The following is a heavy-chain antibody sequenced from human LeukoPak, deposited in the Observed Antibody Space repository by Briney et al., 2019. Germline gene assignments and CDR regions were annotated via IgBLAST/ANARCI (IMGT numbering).Heavy chain of an antibody. CDR1: GFTFSSYA. V-gene: IGHV3-30-3*01. D-gene: IGHD3-3*01. Sequence: GGSLRLSCAASGFTFSSYAMHWVRQAPGKGLEWVAVISYDGSNKYYADSVKGRFTISRDNSKNTLYLQMNSLRAEDTAVYYCARDLGVGEIRYGMDVWGQGTAVTVSS. CDR2: ISYDGSNK. J-gene: IGHJ6*02. CDR3: ARDLGVGEIRYGMDV.